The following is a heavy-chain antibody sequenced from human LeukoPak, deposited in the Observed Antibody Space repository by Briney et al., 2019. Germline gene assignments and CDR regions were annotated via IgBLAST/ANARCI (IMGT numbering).Heavy chain of an antibody. CDR1: GFTFSSYW. CDR2: ISSSSSTI. Sequence: PGGSLRLSCAASGFTFSSYWMNWVRQAPGKGLEWVSYISSSSSTIYYADSVKGRFTISRDNAKNSLYLQMNSLRAEDTAVYYCARETPGSGSCYSPWGQGTLVTVSS. J-gene: IGHJ5*02. CDR3: ARETPGSGSCYSP. V-gene: IGHV3-48*04. D-gene: IGHD3-10*01.